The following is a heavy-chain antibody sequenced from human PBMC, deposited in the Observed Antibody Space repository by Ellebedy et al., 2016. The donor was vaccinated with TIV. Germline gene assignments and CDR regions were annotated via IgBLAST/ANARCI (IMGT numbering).Heavy chain of an antibody. Sequence: GESLKISCSVSGFTFSSYAMHWVRQSPGKGLQYVAAISSNGITTDYADSVEGRFTISRDNSKNTLYLQMRSLRPEDTAVYYCVKACHSSSWYSNWFDPWGQGTLVIVSS. V-gene: IGHV3-64D*09. J-gene: IGHJ5*02. D-gene: IGHD6-13*01. CDR1: GFTFSSYA. CDR2: ISSNGITT. CDR3: VKACHSSSWYSNWFDP.